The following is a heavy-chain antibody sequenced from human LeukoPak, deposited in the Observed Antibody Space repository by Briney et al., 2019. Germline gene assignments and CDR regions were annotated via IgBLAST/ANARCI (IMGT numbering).Heavy chain of an antibody. J-gene: IGHJ4*02. D-gene: IGHD1-26*01. V-gene: IGHV3-21*06. CDR3: AQDRSGSRIPQYFDY. CDR1: GIAFSTYN. Sequence: PGGSLRLSCAASGIAFSTYNMNWVRQAPGKGLEWVASIGGSSPYINYADSVKGRFTISRDNARNSLSLEMNSLRVEDTAVYYCAQDRSGSRIPQYFDYWGQGTLVTVSS. CDR2: IGGSSPYI.